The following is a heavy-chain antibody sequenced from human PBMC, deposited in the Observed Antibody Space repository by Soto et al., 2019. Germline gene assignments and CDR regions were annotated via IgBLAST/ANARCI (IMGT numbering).Heavy chain of an antibody. V-gene: IGHV3-66*01. D-gene: IGHD2-2*01. CDR2: SYSGGST. CDR1: GFTVSSNY. CDR3: PPEFRALVVPPVCD. Sequence: EVQLVESGGGLVQPGGSLRLSCAASGFTVSSNYMSWVRQAPGKGLEWVSLSYSGGSTSYANSAKGRFTISRDNSKSTLDLHMNSLRVDDTAAYYCPPEFRALVVPPVCDWGKSSLGSASP. J-gene: IGHJ1*01.